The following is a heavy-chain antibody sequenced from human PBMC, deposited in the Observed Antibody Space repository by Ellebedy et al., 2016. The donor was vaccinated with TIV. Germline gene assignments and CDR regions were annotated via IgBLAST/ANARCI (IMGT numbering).Heavy chain of an antibody. CDR2: ISSSRNTI. V-gene: IGHV3-48*01. CDR3: ARDWGFQYYYHSEVFDY. J-gene: IGHJ4*02. Sequence: GESLKISCAAARIPFSTYGMNWVRQAPGKGLKWLSYISSSRNTIYYADSVKGRFTISRDNAKNSLYLQMNSLRVEDTAVYYCARDWGFQYYYHSEVFDYWGQGTLVTVSS. CDR1: RIPFSTYG. D-gene: IGHD3-10*01.